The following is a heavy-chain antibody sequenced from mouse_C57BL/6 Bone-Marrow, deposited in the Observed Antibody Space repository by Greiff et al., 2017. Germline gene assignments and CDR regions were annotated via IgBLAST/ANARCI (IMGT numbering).Heavy chain of an antibody. CDR3: ARCGGLAWFAY. V-gene: IGHV1-55*01. CDR1: VYTFTSYW. Sequence: VQLKQPGAELVKPGASVKMSCKASVYTFTSYWITWVKQRPGQGLEWIGAISPGSGSTNYNEQFKSKAPLTVDTSSSTAYMQLSRLTYEDSAVYYGARCGGLAWFAYWGEETLVTVSA. J-gene: IGHJ3*01. CDR2: ISPGSGST.